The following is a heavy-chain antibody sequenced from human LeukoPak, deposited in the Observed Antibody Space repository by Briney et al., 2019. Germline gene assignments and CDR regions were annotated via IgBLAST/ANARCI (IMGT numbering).Heavy chain of an antibody. Sequence: SQTLSLTCAISGDSVSSNSAAWSWIRQSPSRGLEWLGRTYYRSKWYNDYAVSVKSRITINPDTSKNHFSLQLNSVTPEDTAVYYCVRYSSAPRVFDYWGQGTLVTVSS. J-gene: IGHJ4*02. V-gene: IGHV6-1*01. CDR1: GDSVSSNSAA. D-gene: IGHD6-19*01. CDR2: TYYRSKWYN. CDR3: VRYSSAPRVFDY.